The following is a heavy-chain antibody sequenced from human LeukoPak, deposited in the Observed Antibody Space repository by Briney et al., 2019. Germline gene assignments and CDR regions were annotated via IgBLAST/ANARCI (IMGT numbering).Heavy chain of an antibody. D-gene: IGHD4-17*01. V-gene: IGHV1-18*04. J-gene: IGHJ6*04. CDR2: ISAYNGNT. CDR3: ARGTDYGDYGGYYYGMDV. Sequence: ALVKVSCKASGYTFTSYGISWVRQAPGQGLEWMGWISAYNGNTNYAQKLQGRVTMTTDTSTSTAYMELRSLRSDDTAVYYCARGTDYGDYGGYYYGMDVWGKGTTVTVSS. CDR1: GYTFTSYG.